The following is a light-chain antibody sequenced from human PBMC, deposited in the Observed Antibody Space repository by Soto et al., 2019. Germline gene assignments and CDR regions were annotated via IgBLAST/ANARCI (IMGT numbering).Light chain of an antibody. CDR1: QSVSSN. J-gene: IGKJ1*01. CDR3: QQYNNWPPWT. Sequence: ETVLTQSPGTLSLSPGERATLSCRASQSVSSNLAWYQQKPGQAPRLLIYGASTRATGIPARFSGSGSGTEFTLTISSLQSEDFAVYYCQQYNNWPPWTFGQGTKVDIK. V-gene: IGKV3-15*01. CDR2: GAS.